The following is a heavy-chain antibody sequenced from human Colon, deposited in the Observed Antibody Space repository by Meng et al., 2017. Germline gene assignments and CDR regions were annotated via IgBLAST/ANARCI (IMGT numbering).Heavy chain of an antibody. V-gene: IGHV3-30*04. Sequence: GESLKISCAASGFPFSTYAIHWVRQAPGKGPEWVAVISYDGTYKYSADSVRGRFTISRDNSKNTLFLQMNSLRPEDTAVYYCARANSSTWHYFDYWGQVTLVTVSS. D-gene: IGHD6-13*01. CDR2: ISYDGTYK. CDR1: GFPFSTYA. J-gene: IGHJ4*02. CDR3: ARANSSTWHYFDY.